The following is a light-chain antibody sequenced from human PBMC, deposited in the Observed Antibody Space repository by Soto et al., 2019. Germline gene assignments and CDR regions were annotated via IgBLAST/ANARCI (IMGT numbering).Light chain of an antibody. J-gene: IGKJ4*01. CDR2: GAS. CDR1: QSVSIN. Sequence: EIVMTQSPATLSVSPGERATLSCRASQSVSINLAWYQQKPGQAPRLLIYGASSGATGIPDRFSGSGSGTDFTLTINRLEPEDFALYYCQQYGDSPLTFGGGTKVDIK. V-gene: IGKV3-20*01. CDR3: QQYGDSPLT.